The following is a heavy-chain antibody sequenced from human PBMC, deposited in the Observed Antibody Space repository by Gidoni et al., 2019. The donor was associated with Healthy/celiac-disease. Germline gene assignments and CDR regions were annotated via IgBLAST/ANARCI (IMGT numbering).Heavy chain of an antibody. CDR3: AKDQYPAASNYYYYGMDV. CDR1: GFTFSSYG. J-gene: IGHJ6*02. Sequence: QVQLVESGGGVVQPGRSLSISCAASGFTFSSYGLHWVRQAPGKGLEWVAVISYDGSNKYYADSVKGRFTISRDNSKNTLYLQMNSLRAEDTAVYYCAKDQYPAASNYYYYGMDVWGQGTTVTVSS. V-gene: IGHV3-30*18. D-gene: IGHD2-2*01. CDR2: ISYDGSNK.